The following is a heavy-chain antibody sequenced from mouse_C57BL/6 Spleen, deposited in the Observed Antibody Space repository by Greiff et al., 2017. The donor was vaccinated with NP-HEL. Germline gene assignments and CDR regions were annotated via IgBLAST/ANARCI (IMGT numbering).Heavy chain of an antibody. CDR1: GYTFTSYW. CDR2: IDPSDSDT. V-gene: IGHV1-52*01. Sequence: QVQLQQPGAELVRPGSSVKLSCKASGYTFTSYWMHWVKQRPIQGLEWIGNIDPSDSDTHYNQTFKDRATLTVDKSSSTPYMQLSRLTSEDSAVYYCANHCYWGKGTLVTVSA. CDR3: ANHCY. J-gene: IGHJ3*01.